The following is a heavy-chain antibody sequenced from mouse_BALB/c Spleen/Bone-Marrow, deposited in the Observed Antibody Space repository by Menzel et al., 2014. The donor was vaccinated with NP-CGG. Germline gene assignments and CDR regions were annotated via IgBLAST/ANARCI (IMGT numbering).Heavy chain of an antibody. CDR3: SRNSNYSFDF. CDR2: ISNGGNYT. J-gene: IGHJ2*01. V-gene: IGHV5-9-4*01. D-gene: IGHD2-5*01. Sequence: EVQRVESGGALVKPGGSLKLSCAASGFTFSDYAMSWVRQSPEKRLEWVAEISNGGNYTYYPDTVTSRFTISRDNAKNTLYLEMSSLRSEDTAMYYCSRNSNYSFDFWGQGTTLTVSS. CDR1: GFTFSDYA.